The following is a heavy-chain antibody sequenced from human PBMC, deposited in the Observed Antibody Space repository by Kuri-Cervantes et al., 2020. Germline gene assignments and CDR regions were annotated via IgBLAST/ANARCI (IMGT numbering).Heavy chain of an antibody. V-gene: IGHV3-23*01. CDR2: TSANGGST. D-gene: IGHD3-22*01. CDR3: ARDHSSGYTHDY. Sequence: GGSLRLSCAASGFTFSSYAMNWVRQAPGEGLEWVSSTSANGGSTYYADSVKGRFTISRDNSKNTLYLQMNSLRAEDTAVYYCARDHSSGYTHDYWGQGTLVTVSS. J-gene: IGHJ4*02. CDR1: GFTFSSYA.